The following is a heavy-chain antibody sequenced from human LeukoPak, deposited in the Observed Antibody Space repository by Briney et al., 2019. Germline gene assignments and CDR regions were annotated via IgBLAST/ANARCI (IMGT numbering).Heavy chain of an antibody. D-gene: IGHD6-19*01. Sequence: PGGSLRLSCTASGFTFSDYWMTWVRQAPGKGPEWVGRIRNKPKGYTTEYAASVKGRFTISRDESKNSLFLQMISLKTEDTAVYYCARVGSVAGSDYLDYWGQGTLVTVSS. CDR1: GFTFSDYW. CDR2: IRNKPKGYTT. V-gene: IGHV3-72*01. CDR3: ARVGSVAGSDYLDY. J-gene: IGHJ4*02.